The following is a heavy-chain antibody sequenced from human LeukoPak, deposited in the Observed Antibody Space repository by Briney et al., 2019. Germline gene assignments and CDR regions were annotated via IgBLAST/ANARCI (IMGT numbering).Heavy chain of an antibody. V-gene: IGHV4-59*01. CDR3: ARSTMVRGVITNDAFDI. D-gene: IGHD3-10*01. CDR2: ISYSGST. Sequence: SETLSLTCTVSGGSLSPYYWSWIRQSPGKGLEWIGYISYSGSTNSHPSLKSRVTISVDMSKPQFSLKLSSVTAADTAVYYCARSTMVRGVITNDAFDIWGQGTMVTVSS. J-gene: IGHJ3*02. CDR1: GGSLSPYY.